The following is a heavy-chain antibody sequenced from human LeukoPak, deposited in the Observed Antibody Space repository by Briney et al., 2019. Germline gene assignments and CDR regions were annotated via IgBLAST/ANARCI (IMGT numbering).Heavy chain of an antibody. J-gene: IGHJ3*02. CDR1: GGTFSSYA. CDR3: ARANSYYYDSSGYPHDAFDI. Sequence: ASVKVSCKASGGTFSSYAISWVRQAPGQGLEWMGGIIPIFGTANYAQRFQGRVTITADKSTSTAYMELSSLRSEDTAVYYCARANSYYYDSSGYPHDAFDIWGQGTMVTVSS. CDR2: IIPIFGTA. D-gene: IGHD3-22*01. V-gene: IGHV1-69*06.